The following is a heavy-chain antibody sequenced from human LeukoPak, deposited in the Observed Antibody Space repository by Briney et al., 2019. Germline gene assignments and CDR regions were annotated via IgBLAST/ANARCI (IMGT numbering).Heavy chain of an antibody. CDR1: GGSISSGGYY. V-gene: IGHV4-30-2*01. CDR2: IYHSGST. Sequence: SQTLSLTWTVSGGSISSGGYYWSWIRQPPGKGLEWIGYIYHSGSTYYNPSLKSRVTISVDRSKNQFSLKLSSVTAADTAVYYCARHREQWLVYDYWGQGTLVTVSS. CDR3: ARHREQWLVYDY. J-gene: IGHJ4*02. D-gene: IGHD6-19*01.